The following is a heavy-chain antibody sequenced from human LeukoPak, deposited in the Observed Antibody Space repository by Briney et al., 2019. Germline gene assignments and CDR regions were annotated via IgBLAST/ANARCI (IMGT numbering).Heavy chain of an antibody. CDR1: GGSISNYY. CDR3: ARHPSWPDYGGTFDY. CDR2: IYSSGNS. J-gene: IGHJ4*02. V-gene: IGHV4-59*08. D-gene: IGHD4-17*01. Sequence: SETLSITCSVSGGSISNYYWSWIRQPPGKGLEWIAYIYSSGNSNYNPSLKGRVTISVDTSKNQFSLKLSSVTAADTAVYYCARHPSWPDYGGTFDYWGQGTLVTVSS.